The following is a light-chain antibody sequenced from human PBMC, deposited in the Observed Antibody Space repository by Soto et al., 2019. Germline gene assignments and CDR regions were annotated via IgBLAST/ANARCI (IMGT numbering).Light chain of an antibody. V-gene: IGKV3-20*01. J-gene: IGKJ2*01. CDR2: GAS. Sequence: EIVLTQSPGTLSLSPGERATLSCRASQSLSSVYLAWYQQKPGQSPRLLIYGASSRATGIPDRFSGSGSGTDFTLTINRLEPEDFATYYCQQLDSYPYTFGQGTKLEIK. CDR3: QQLDSYPYT. CDR1: QSLSSVY.